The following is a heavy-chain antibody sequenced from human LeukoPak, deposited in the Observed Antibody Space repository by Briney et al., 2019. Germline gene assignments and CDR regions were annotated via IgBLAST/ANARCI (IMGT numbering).Heavy chain of an antibody. V-gene: IGHV1-2*02. CDR1: GYTFTGYY. CDR3: ARDYVVPAASHIDY. D-gene: IGHD2-2*01. Sequence: GASVKVSCKASGYTFTGYYMHWVRQAPGQGLEWMGWINPNSGGTNYAQKFQGRVTMTRDTSTSTAYMELSRLRSDDTAVYYCARDYVVPAASHIDYWGQGTLVTVSS. CDR2: INPNSGGT. J-gene: IGHJ4*02.